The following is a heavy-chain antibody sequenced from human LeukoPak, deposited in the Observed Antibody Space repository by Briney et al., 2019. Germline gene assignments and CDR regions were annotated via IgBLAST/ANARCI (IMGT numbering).Heavy chain of an antibody. V-gene: IGHV3-30*02. Sequence: GGSLRLSCAASGFTFSSYGMHWVRQAPGKGLEWVAFIRYDGSNKYYADSVKGRFTISRDNSKNTLYLQMNSLRAEDPAVYYCANGGYNPFDYWGQGTLVTVSS. D-gene: IGHD3-16*01. CDR1: GFTFSSYG. CDR3: ANGGYNPFDY. J-gene: IGHJ4*02. CDR2: IRYDGSNK.